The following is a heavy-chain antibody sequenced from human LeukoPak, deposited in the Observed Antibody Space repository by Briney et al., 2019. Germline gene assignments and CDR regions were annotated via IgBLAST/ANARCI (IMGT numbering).Heavy chain of an antibody. CDR2: IYSGGST. CDR3: ARDRCSSTCCHNWFDP. V-gene: IGHV3-66*02. J-gene: IGHJ5*02. Sequence: GGSLRLSCAASGFTVSSNYMSWVRQAPGKGLEWVSVIYSGGSTYYADSVKGRFTIYRDNSKNTLYLQMNSLRAEDTAVYYCARDRCSSTCCHNWFDPWGQGTLVTVSS. D-gene: IGHD2-2*01. CDR1: GFTVSSNY.